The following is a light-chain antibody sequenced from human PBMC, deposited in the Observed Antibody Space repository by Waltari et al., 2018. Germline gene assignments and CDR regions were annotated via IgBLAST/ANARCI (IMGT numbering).Light chain of an antibody. Sequence: QSALTQPASVSGSPGQSIAISCTGSSSDIGAYTFVSWYQQHPGKAPKLIISSVSERPSGVSNRFSGSKSSNTASLTISGLHPEDEADYYGCSYAGSSLYVFGTGTKLTVL. CDR1: SSDIGAYTF. CDR2: SVS. CDR3: CSYAGSSLYV. V-gene: IGLV2-23*02. J-gene: IGLJ1*01.